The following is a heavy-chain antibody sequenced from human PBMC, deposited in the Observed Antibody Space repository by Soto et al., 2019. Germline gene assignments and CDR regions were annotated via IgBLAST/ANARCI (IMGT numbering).Heavy chain of an antibody. D-gene: IGHD4-17*01. CDR2: VSGSGGST. Sequence: GGSLRLSCEASGFTFSSYAMSWVRQAPGKGLEWVSAVSGSGGSTYYADSVKGRFTISRDNSKNTLYLQMNSLRAEDTAIYFCAKSYGDYPYYSAMDVWGQGTTVTVSS. CDR3: AKSYGDYPYYSAMDV. CDR1: GFTFSSYA. V-gene: IGHV3-23*01. J-gene: IGHJ6*02.